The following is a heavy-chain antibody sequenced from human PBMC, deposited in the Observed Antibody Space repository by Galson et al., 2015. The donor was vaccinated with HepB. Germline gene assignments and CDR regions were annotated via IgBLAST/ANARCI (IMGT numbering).Heavy chain of an antibody. CDR1: GFTFSRYG. CDR2: ISGSGTI. V-gene: IGHV3-48*02. D-gene: IGHD1-26*01. J-gene: IGHJ4*02. Sequence: SLRLSCAASGFTFSRYGMNWVRQFPGKGLEWISYISGSGTIYYADSVKGRFTISRDDAKNSLYLQMNSLRDEDTAVYYCARDSGNWGYYFDYWGQGTLVTVSS. CDR3: ARDSGNWGYYFDY.